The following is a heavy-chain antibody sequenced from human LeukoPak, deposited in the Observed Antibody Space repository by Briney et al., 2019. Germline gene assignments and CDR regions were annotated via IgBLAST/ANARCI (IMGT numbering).Heavy chain of an antibody. CDR1: GFTFSSYA. J-gene: IGHJ4*02. CDR2: ISGSGGST. D-gene: IGHD4-17*01. CDR3: AKVGSTVTTPFDY. V-gene: IGHV3-23*01. Sequence: AGSLRLSCAASGFTFSSYAMSWVRQAPGKGLEWVSAISGSGGSTYYADSVKGRFTISRDNYKNTLYLQMNSLRAEDTAVYYCAKVGSTVTTPFDYWGQGTLVTVSS.